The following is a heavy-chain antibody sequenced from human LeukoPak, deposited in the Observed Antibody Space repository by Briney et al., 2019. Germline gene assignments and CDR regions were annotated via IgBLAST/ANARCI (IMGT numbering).Heavy chain of an antibody. J-gene: IGHJ3*02. V-gene: IGHV3-33*01. CDR3: AREDSSGAFDI. Sequence: PGRSLLLSCAASGFTFRSYDMHGVRQAPGKGLEWGAVVWYDESDKYYVDSVKGRFTISRDNSKNTLYLQMNSLRVEDTALYYCAREDSSGAFDIWGQGTMVTVSS. CDR2: VWYDESDK. D-gene: IGHD3-22*01. CDR1: GFTFRSYD.